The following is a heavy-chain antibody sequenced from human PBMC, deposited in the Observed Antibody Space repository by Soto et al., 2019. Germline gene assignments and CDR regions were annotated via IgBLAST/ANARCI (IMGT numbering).Heavy chain of an antibody. CDR1: GGTFSSYS. Sequence: QVQLVQSGAEVKKPGSSVKVSCKASGGTFSSYSINWVRQAPGQWLEWMGEIIPIFGTANYAQKFQGRVTITADESTRTAYMELSSLRSEDTAVYYCARDGGRHSGGIDYWGQGTLVTVSS. J-gene: IGHJ4*02. CDR2: IIPIFGTA. CDR3: ARDGGRHSGGIDY. V-gene: IGHV1-69*01. D-gene: IGHD1-26*01.